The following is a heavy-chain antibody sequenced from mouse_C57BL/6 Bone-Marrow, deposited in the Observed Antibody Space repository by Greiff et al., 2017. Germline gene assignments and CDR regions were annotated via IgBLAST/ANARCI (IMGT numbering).Heavy chain of an antibody. Sequence: VQLQQSGAGLVRPGASVKLSCTASGFNIKDDYMHWVKQRPEQGLEWIGWIDPENGDTEYASKIQGKATITADTSSNTAYLQLSSLTSEDTAVYYCTNDYDWYFDVWGTGTTVTVSS. D-gene: IGHD2-4*01. V-gene: IGHV14-4*01. CDR1: GFNIKDDY. CDR2: IDPENGDT. J-gene: IGHJ1*03. CDR3: TNDYDWYFDV.